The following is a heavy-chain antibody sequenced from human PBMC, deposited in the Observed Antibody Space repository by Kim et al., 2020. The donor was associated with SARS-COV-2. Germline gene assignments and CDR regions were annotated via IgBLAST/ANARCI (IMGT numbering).Heavy chain of an antibody. V-gene: IGHV3-23*01. D-gene: IGHD6-19*01. CDR3: AKAYSSGWYGSDY. J-gene: IGHJ4*02. CDR2: ISGSGGST. CDR1: GFTFSSYA. Sequence: GGSLRLSCAASGFTFSSYAMSWVRQAPGKGLEWVAAISGSGGSTYYADSVKGRFTISRDNSKNTLYLQMNSLRAEDTAVYYCAKAYSSGWYGSDYWGQGTLVTVSS.